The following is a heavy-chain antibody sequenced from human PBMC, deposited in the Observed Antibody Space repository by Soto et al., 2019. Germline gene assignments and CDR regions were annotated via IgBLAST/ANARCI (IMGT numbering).Heavy chain of an antibody. CDR2: IIPILGIA. J-gene: IGHJ5*02. V-gene: IGHV1-69*02. D-gene: IGHD5-18*01. CDR3: GGGERNTAMVSDWFEP. Sequence: QVQLVQSGAEVKKPGSSVKVSCKASGGTFSSYTISWVRQAPGQGLEWMGRIIPILGIANYAKKFQGRVTITADKSKSTAYMELSSLRSEDTAVYYCGGGERNTAMVSDWFEPWGQGTLVTVSS. CDR1: GGTFSSYT.